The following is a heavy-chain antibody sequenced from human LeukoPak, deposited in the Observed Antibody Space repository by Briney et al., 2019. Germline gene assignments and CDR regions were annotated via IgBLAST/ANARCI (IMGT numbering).Heavy chain of an antibody. D-gene: IGHD2-15*01. CDR1: GFTFSSYA. J-gene: IGHJ4*02. CDR2: TSGSGGST. CDR3: AKNGGSQCYSHLDS. Sequence: PGGFLRLSCAASGFTFSSYAMSWVRQAPGKGLEWVSGTSGSGGSTYYAGSVKGRFTISRDNSKNTLYLQMNSLRVEDTAVYYCAKNGGSQCYSHLDSWGQGTLVTVSS. V-gene: IGHV3-23*01.